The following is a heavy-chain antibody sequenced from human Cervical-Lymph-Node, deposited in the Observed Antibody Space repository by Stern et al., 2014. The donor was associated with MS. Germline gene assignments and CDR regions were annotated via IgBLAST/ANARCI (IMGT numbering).Heavy chain of an antibody. J-gene: IGHJ4*02. CDR3: AHGLEIRLWAAY. CDR1: GFSLSTSGVG. Sequence: QITLKESGPTLVKPTQTLTLTCTFSGFSLSTSGVGVGWLRQPPGQALEWLALIYWDDDKRYSPSLKSRLTITKDPSKNQVVLTMTNMDPVDTATYYCAHGLEIRLWAAYWGQGTLVTVSS. D-gene: IGHD5-18*01. V-gene: IGHV2-5*02. CDR2: IYWDDDK.